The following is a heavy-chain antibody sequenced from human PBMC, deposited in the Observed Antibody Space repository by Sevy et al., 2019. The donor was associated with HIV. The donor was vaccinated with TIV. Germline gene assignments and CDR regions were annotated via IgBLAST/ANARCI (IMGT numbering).Heavy chain of an antibody. CDR3: ARGPPRRVGSVGGMDV. J-gene: IGHJ6*02. D-gene: IGHD1-26*01. Sequence: GGSLRLSCAASGFTFSSYWMSWVRQAPGKGLEWVANIKQDGGEKYYVDSVKGRFSISRDNAKNSLYLQMNSLRVEDTAVYHCARGPPRRVGSVGGMDVWGQGTTVTVSS. V-gene: IGHV3-7*01. CDR1: GFTFSSYW. CDR2: IKQDGGEK.